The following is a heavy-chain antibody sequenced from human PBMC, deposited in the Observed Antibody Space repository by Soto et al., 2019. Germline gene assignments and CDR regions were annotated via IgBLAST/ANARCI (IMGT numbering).Heavy chain of an antibody. CDR2: IRPGGDST. CDR3: AKNQGVELVPLATVDWFDP. J-gene: IGHJ5*02. Sequence: GGSLRLSCAASGFRFRTRAMSWVRQAPGKGLEWVASIRPGGDSTYYADSVKGRFAVSRDNSNVTLYLQMDSLRVEDTAIYHCAKNQGVELVPLATVDWFDPWGQGSVVTVSS. D-gene: IGHD1-26*01. V-gene: IGHV3-23*01. CDR1: GFRFRTRA.